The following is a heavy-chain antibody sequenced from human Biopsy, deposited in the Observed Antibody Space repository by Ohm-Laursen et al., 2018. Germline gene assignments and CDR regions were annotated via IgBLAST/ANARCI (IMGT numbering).Heavy chain of an antibody. V-gene: IGHV3-23*01. Sequence: SLRLSCSASGFNFDTYAMRWVRQAPGRGLECVSIISPSSAYTYYGDSVKGRFTISRDNSRNILYLQMNSLRAEDTAIYYCAKDWTSQYYYDTMDDYWGQGTLVTVSS. CDR3: AKDWTSQYYYDTMDDY. CDR2: ISPSSAYT. D-gene: IGHD3-22*01. J-gene: IGHJ4*02. CDR1: GFNFDTYA.